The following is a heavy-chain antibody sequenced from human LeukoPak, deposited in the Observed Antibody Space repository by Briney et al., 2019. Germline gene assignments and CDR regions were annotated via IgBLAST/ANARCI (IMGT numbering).Heavy chain of an antibody. D-gene: IGHD3-22*01. CDR1: GFTFIGIG. J-gene: IGHJ4*02. V-gene: IGHV3-7*01. Sequence: PGGSLRLSCAASGFTFIGIGLTGFGRAQGKGWEWVANIKQDGSEKYYVDSVKGRFTISRDNAKNSLYLQMNSLRAGDTAVYYCARDPAVIDYWGQGTLVTVSS. CDR3: ARDPAVIDY. CDR2: IKQDGSEK.